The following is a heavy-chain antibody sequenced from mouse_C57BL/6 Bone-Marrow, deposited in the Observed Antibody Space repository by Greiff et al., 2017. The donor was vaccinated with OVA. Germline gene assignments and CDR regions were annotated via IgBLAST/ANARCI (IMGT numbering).Heavy chain of an antibody. V-gene: IGHV1-20*01. CDR2: INPYNGDT. CDR3: ARCRGSYAMDY. J-gene: IGHJ4*01. Sequence: EVQLQQSGPELVKPGDSVKISCKASGYSFTGYFMNWVMQSNGKSLEWIGRINPYNGDTFYNQKFKGKATLTVDKSSSTAHMELRSLTSEDSAVYYCARCRGSYAMDYWGRGTSVTVSS. CDR1: GYSFTGYF. D-gene: IGHD6-1*01.